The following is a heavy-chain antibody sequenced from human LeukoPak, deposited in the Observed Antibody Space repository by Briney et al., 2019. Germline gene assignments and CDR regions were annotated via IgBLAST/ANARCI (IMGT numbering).Heavy chain of an antibody. D-gene: IGHD1-7*01. Sequence: ASQPLSLTCTVSGGSISSGGYYWSWIRQHPGKGLEWIGYIYYSGSTYYNPSLKSRVTISVDTSKNQFSLKLSSVTAADTAVYYCARDPALGGELDWGQGTLVTVSS. V-gene: IGHV4-31*03. CDR3: ARDPALGGELD. J-gene: IGHJ4*02. CDR2: IYYSGST. CDR1: GGSISSGGYY.